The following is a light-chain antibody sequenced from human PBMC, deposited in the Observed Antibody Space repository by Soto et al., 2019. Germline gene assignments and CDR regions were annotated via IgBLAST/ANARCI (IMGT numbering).Light chain of an antibody. CDR2: GAS. CDR3: QQYGSSPPTYT. V-gene: IGKV3-20*01. Sequence: ELVLTQSPGTLSLSPGERATLSCRFGHSVSSSYLAWYQQKPGQAPRLLIYGASSRATGIPDRFSGSGSGTDFTLTISRLEPEDFAVYYCQQYGSSPPTYTFGQGTKVDIK. CDR1: HSVSSSY. J-gene: IGKJ2*01.